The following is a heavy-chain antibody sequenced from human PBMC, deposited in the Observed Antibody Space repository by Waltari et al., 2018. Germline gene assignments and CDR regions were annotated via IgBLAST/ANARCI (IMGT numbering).Heavy chain of an antibody. CDR2: ISPSGGST. CDR3: ARASRYSSGLAYTT. V-gene: IGHV1-46*01. D-gene: IGHD5-18*01. Sequence: QVQLVQSGAEGKKPGASVQVSCKATGYTFTSYSMHWVRQAPGQGLEWMGIISPSGGSTTYAQRFQGRVTMTRDTSTSTVYMELSSLRSEDTAVYYCARASRYSSGLAYTTWGQGTLVTVSS. J-gene: IGHJ5*02. CDR1: GYTFTSYS.